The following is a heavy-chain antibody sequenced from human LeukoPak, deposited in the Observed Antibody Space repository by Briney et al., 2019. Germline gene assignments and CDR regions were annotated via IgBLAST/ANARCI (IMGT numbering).Heavy chain of an antibody. V-gene: IGHV1-46*01. D-gene: IGHD3-22*01. J-gene: IGHJ4*02. CDR3: ARAQSFGYDSSGYYDY. CDR1: GYTFTSYY. Sequence: ASVKVSCKASGYTFTSYYMYWVRQAPGQGLEWMGIINPSGGSTSYAQKFQGRVTMTRDMSTSTVYMELSSLRSEDTAVYYCARAQSFGYDSSGYYDYWGQGTLVTVSS. CDR2: INPSGGST.